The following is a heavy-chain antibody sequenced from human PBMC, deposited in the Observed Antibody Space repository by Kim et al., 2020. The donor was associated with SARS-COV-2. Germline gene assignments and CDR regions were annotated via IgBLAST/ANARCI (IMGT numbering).Heavy chain of an antibody. J-gene: IGHJ3*02. V-gene: IGHV1-69*04. Sequence: QKFQGRVTITADKSTSTAYMELSSLRSEDTAVYYCARDGEYSSSSVAFDIWGQGTMVTVSS. D-gene: IGHD6-6*01. CDR3: ARDGEYSSSSVAFDI.